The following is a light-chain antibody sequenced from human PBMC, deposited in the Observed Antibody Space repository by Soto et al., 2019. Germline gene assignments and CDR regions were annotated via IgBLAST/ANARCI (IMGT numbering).Light chain of an antibody. CDR3: SSYTSSSIDYV. V-gene: IGLV2-14*01. CDR1: SSDVGGYNY. J-gene: IGLJ1*01. CDR2: EVS. Sequence: QSALTQPASVSGSPGQSITLSCTGTSSDVGGYNYVSWYQQHPGKDPKLMIYEVSNRPSGVSNRFSGSKSGNTASLTISGLQAEDEADYYCSSYTSSSIDYVFGPGTKLTGL.